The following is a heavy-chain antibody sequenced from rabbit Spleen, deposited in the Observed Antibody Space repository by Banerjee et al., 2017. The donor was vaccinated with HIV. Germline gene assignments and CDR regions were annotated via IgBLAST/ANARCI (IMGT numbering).Heavy chain of an antibody. V-gene: IGHV1S40*01. Sequence: QSLEESGGDLVKPGASLTLTCTASGFTLSSYWMCWVRQAPGKGLEWIACIYGGSSGSTSYASWAKGRFTTSKTSSTTVTLQMTSLTAADTATYFCARGDGGDDKFDLWGPGTLVTVS. CDR2: IYGGSSGST. CDR3: ARGDGGDDKFDL. CDR1: GFTLSSYW. J-gene: IGHJ4*01. D-gene: IGHD2-1*01.